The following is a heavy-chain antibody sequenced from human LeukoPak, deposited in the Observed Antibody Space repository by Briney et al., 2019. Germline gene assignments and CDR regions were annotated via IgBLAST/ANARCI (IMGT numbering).Heavy chain of an antibody. Sequence: ASVKVSCKASGYIFTSYGINWVRQAPGQGLEWMGWISAYNGNTNYAQKLQGRVTMTTDTSTSTAYMELRSLRSDDTAVYYCARMDYYYYYYMDVWGKGTTVTISS. CDR2: ISAYNGNT. J-gene: IGHJ6*03. CDR3: ARMDYYYYYYMDV. V-gene: IGHV1-18*01. CDR1: GYIFTSYG.